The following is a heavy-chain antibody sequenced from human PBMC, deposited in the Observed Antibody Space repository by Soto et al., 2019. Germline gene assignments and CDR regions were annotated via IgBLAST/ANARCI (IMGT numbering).Heavy chain of an antibody. Sequence: QVQLVQSGAEVKKPGASVKVSCKASGYTFTSYGISWVRQAPGQGLEWMGWISAYNGNTNYAQKLQGRVTMTTDTSTSTDYMELRSLRSDDTAVYYCARGLRYCTNGVCGGFDPWGQGTLVTVSS. D-gene: IGHD2-8*01. J-gene: IGHJ5*02. CDR1: GYTFTSYG. CDR3: ARGLRYCTNGVCGGFDP. V-gene: IGHV1-18*01. CDR2: ISAYNGNT.